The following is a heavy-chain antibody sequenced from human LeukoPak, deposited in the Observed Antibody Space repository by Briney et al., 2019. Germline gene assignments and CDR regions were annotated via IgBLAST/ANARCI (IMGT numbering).Heavy chain of an antibody. CDR1: GFTFNSFY. CDR3: ARGIAVAGTVNY. Sequence: GGSLRLSCAASGFTFNSFYMSWVRQAPGKGLEWVANIKQDGSEKYYVDSVKGRFTISRDNAKNSLYLQMNSPRAEDTAMYYCARGIAVAGTVNYWGQGTLVTVSS. V-gene: IGHV3-7*01. D-gene: IGHD6-19*01. J-gene: IGHJ4*02. CDR2: IKQDGSEK.